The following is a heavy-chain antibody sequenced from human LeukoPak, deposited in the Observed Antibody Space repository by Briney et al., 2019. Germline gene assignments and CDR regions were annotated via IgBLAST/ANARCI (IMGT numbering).Heavy chain of an antibody. Sequence: SETLSLTCAVYGGSFSGYYWSWIRQPPGKGLEWIGEINHSGSTNYNPSLKSRVTISVDTSKNQFSLKLSSVTAADTAVYYCASATVVSTGVAGFDPWGQGTLVTVSS. CDR2: INHSGST. D-gene: IGHD4-23*01. J-gene: IGHJ5*02. V-gene: IGHV4-34*01. CDR3: ASATVVSTGVAGFDP. CDR1: GGSFSGYY.